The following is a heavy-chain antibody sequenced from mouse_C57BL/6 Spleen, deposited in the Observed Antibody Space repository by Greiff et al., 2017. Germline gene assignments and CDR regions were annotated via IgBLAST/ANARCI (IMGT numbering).Heavy chain of an antibody. V-gene: IGHV1-69*01. D-gene: IGHD2-5*01. CDR1: GYTFTSYW. CDR3: ARSYSNPYAMDY. Sequence: QVQLQQPGAELVMPGASVKLSCKASGYTFTSYWMHWVKQRPGQGLEWIGKIDPSDSYTNYNQKFKGKSTLTVDKSSSTAYMQLSSLTSEDSAVYYCARSYSNPYAMDYWGQGTSVTVSS. J-gene: IGHJ4*01. CDR2: IDPSDSYT.